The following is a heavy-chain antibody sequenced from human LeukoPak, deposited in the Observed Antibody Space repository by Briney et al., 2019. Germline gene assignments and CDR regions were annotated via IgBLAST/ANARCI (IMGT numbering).Heavy chain of an antibody. D-gene: IGHD4-17*01. J-gene: IGHJ4*02. CDR1: GGTFSSYA. CDR2: IIPIFGTA. V-gene: IGHV1-69*05. CDR3: ARDGGGLRYAGPLDY. Sequence: SVKVSCKASGGTFSSYAISWVRQAPGQGVEWMGRIIPIFGTAKYAQKFQGRVTITTDESTSTAYMELSSLRSEDTAVYYCARDGGGLRYAGPLDYWGQGTLVTVPS.